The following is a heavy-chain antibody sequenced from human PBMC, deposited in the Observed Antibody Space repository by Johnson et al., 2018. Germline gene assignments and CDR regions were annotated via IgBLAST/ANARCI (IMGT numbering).Heavy chain of an antibody. D-gene: IGHD4-23*01. CDR1: GFTFSSYG. V-gene: IGHV3-30*03. Sequence: VQLLESGGGVVQPGRSLRLSCAASGFTFSSYGMHWVRQAPGKGLEWVAVISYDGSNKYYADSGKGRFTISRDNSKNTLYLQMNSLGPEDTAVYYCGRDLDDGGNWDHYYYYAMDVWGQGTTVSVSS. CDR2: ISYDGSNK. CDR3: GRDLDDGGNWDHYYYYAMDV. J-gene: IGHJ6*02.